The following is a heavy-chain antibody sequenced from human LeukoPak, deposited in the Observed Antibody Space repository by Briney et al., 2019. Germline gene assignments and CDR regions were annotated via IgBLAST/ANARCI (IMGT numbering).Heavy chain of an antibody. J-gene: IGHJ4*02. D-gene: IGHD6-19*01. V-gene: IGHV3-48*01. CDR2: ISSSSSTI. CDR3: ARELAVAGTINGDYFDY. Sequence: GGSLRLSCAASGFTFSSYSMNWVRQAPGKGLEWVSYISSSSSTIYYADSVKGRFTISRDNAKNSLYLQMNSLRAEDTAVYYCARELAVAGTINGDYFDYWGQGTLVTVSS. CDR1: GFTFSSYS.